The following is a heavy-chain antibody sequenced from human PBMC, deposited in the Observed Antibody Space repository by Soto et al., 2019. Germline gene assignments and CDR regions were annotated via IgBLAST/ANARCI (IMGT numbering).Heavy chain of an antibody. CDR1: GYSFMKYG. CDR3: AREASVLIPTPLTSRFDX. CDR2: ISPYSGYT. J-gene: IGHJ4*02. D-gene: IGHD2-8*01. V-gene: IGHV1-18*01. Sequence: VSVKVSCKGFGYSFMKYGINWVRQAPGQGLEWVGFISPYSGYTHSADKFHGRLTLTTDTAASTAYMELRILSSSDTALYYCAREASVLIPTPLTSRFDXWGQVTMLAVSX.